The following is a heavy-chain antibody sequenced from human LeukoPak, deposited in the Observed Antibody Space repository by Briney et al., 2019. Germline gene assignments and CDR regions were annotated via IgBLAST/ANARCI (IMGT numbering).Heavy chain of an antibody. CDR1: GFIFSHYG. CDR2: ITSRSTT. CDR3: AKDGNWARFED. D-gene: IGHD7-27*01. J-gene: IGHJ4*02. V-gene: IGHV3-23*01. Sequence: GGSLRLSCTASGFIFSHYGMNWVRQAPGKGLEWVSGITSRSTTYYADSVKGRFTISRDNSKNMVWLQINSPTAEDTATYYCAKDGNWARFEDWGQGTLVTVSS.